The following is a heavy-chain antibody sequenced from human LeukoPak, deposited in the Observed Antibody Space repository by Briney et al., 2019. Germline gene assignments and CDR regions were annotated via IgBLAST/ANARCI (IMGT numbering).Heavy chain of an antibody. J-gene: IGHJ3*02. CDR1: GYTFTSYG. Sequence: ASVKVSCKASGYTFTSYGISRVRQAPGQGLEWMGWISAYNGNTNYAQKLQGRVTMTTDTSTSTAYMELRSLRSDDTAVYYCARDSGYYDSSGYRDDAFDIWGQGTMVTVSS. D-gene: IGHD3-22*01. CDR3: ARDSGYYDSSGYRDDAFDI. V-gene: IGHV1-18*01. CDR2: ISAYNGNT.